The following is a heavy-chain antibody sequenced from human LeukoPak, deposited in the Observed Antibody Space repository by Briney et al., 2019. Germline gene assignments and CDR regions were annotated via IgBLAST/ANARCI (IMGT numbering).Heavy chain of an antibody. J-gene: IGHJ4*02. CDR1: GFTFSSYA. Sequence: RAGGSLRLSCAPSGFTFSSYAMHWVRQAPGKGLEWVTVISYDGSNKYYADSVKGRFTISRDNSKSILYLQMNSLRAEDTAVYYCAKERGGEFDYWGQGTLVTVSS. V-gene: IGHV3-30*04. D-gene: IGHD2-21*01. CDR3: AKERGGEFDY. CDR2: ISYDGSNK.